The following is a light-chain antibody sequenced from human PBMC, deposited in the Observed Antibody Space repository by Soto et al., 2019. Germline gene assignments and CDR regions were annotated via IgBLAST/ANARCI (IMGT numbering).Light chain of an antibody. CDR2: DNN. V-gene: IGLV1-40*01. J-gene: IGLJ1*01. CDR3: QSYDSSLSGSTV. CDR1: SSNIGAGYD. Sequence: QSVLTQPPSVSGAPGQRVTISCTGTSSNIGAGYDVHWYQQVSGKAPKLLIYDNNHRPSGVPDRFSASKSGTSASLAITGLQAEDEADYYCQSYDSSLSGSTVFGTGTKVTVL.